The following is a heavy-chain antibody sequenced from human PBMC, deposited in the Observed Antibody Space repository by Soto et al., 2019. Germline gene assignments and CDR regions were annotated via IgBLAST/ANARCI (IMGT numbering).Heavy chain of an antibody. Sequence: EVQLLESGGGLVQPGGSLRLSCAASGFTFSSYAMSWVRQAPGKGLEWVSAISGSGGSTYYADSVKGRFTISRENSKNTLYLQMNSLRAEDTAVYYCAKDFYDILTGYYLYYFDYWGQGTLVTVSS. J-gene: IGHJ4*02. CDR2: ISGSGGST. D-gene: IGHD3-9*01. CDR3: AKDFYDILTGYYLYYFDY. V-gene: IGHV3-23*01. CDR1: GFTFSSYA.